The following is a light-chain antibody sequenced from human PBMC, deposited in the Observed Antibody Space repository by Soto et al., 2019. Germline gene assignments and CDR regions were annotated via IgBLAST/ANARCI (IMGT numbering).Light chain of an antibody. CDR1: TGAVTSGHF. Sequence: QAVVTQEPSLTVSPGGTVTLTCGSSTGAVTSGHFPYWFQQKPGQAPRTLIYDTSNKHSWTPARFSGSLLGDKAAQTLSGVQPEDEAEYYCLLSYSGARVVFGGGTKVTVL. V-gene: IGLV7-46*01. CDR2: DTS. J-gene: IGLJ2*01. CDR3: LLSYSGARVV.